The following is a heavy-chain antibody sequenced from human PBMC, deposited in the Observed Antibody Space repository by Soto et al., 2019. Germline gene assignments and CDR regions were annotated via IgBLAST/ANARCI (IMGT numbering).Heavy chain of an antibody. J-gene: IGHJ3*01. Sequence: QVQLVQSGADVKKPGSSVKVSCKTSGGPXXSSAISWVRQXPAQGLEWMGEIIPVFDKANYAQNFQGRLXITADEPTGTVFXQLSSLRXXXXXVYFCARLRRDWGEXXDLXGLGTFVTVSS. V-gene: IGHV1-69*01. CDR1: GGPXXSSA. D-gene: IGHD3-16*01. CDR3: ARLRRDWGEXXDL. CDR2: IIPVFDKA.